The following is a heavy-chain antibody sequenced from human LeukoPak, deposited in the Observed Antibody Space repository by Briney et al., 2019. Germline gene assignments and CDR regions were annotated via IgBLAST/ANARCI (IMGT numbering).Heavy chain of an antibody. J-gene: IGHJ3*02. CDR2: IYTSGST. V-gene: IGHV4-59*10. CDR1: GGSFSGYY. CDR3: ARGSIADAFDI. D-gene: IGHD2-15*01. Sequence: SETLSLTCAVYGGSFSGYYLSWIRQPPGKGLEWIGRIYTSGSTSYNPSLKSRVTMSVDTSKNQFSLKLSSVTAADTAVYYCARGSIADAFDIWGQGTMVTVSS.